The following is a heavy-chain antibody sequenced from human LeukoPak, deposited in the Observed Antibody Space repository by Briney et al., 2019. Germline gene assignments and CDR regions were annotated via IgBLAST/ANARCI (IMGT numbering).Heavy chain of an antibody. Sequence: VASVKVSCKASGYTFTGYYMHWVRQAPGQGLEWMGRIIPIFGTANYAQKFQGRVTITTDESTSTAYMELSSLRSEDTAVYYCARGYYDSSGTDYWGQGTLVTVSS. CDR1: GYTFTGYY. CDR3: ARGYYDSSGTDY. D-gene: IGHD3-22*01. J-gene: IGHJ4*02. V-gene: IGHV1-69*05. CDR2: IIPIFGTA.